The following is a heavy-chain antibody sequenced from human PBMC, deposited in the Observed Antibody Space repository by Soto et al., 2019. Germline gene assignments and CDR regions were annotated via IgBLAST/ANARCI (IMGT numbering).Heavy chain of an antibody. CDR2: IYYSGST. CDR1: GGSISSYY. J-gene: IGHJ6*02. Sequence: SETLSLTCTVSGGSISSYYWSWIRQPPGKGLEWIGYIYYSGSTNYNPSLKSRVTISVDTSKNQFSLKLSSVTAADTAVCYCARGEGIAVAGYYYGMDVWGQGTTGTVSS. CDR3: ARGEGIAVAGYYYGMDV. V-gene: IGHV4-59*01. D-gene: IGHD6-19*01.